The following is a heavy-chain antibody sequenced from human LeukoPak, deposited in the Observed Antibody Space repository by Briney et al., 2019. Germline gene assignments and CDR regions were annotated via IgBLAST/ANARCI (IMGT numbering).Heavy chain of an antibody. J-gene: IGHJ4*02. Sequence: SVKVSCKASGGTFSSYAISRVRQAPGQGLEWMGGIIPIFGTANYAQKFQGRVTITTDESTSTAYMELSSLRSEDTAVYYRARDGGPQTSPGYSSGWYDYWGQGTLVTVSS. CDR2: IIPIFGTA. D-gene: IGHD6-19*01. V-gene: IGHV1-69*05. CDR1: GGTFSSYA. CDR3: ARDGGPQTSPGYSSGWYDY.